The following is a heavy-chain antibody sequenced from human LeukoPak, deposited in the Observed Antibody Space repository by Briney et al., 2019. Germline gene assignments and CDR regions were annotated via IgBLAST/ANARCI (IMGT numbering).Heavy chain of an antibody. CDR2: IFPSGST. CDR3: ARGMAGYSSGWYLKIRPKNWYFDL. CDR1: GGSISSGSYY. Sequence: PSETLSLTCTVSGGSISSGSYYWSWIRQPAGKGLEYIGLIFPSGSTNYNPSLKSRLTISVDTSKNQFPLKLSSVTAADTAVYYCARGMAGYSSGWYLKIRPKNWYFDLWGRGTLVTVSS. V-gene: IGHV4-61*10. J-gene: IGHJ2*01. D-gene: IGHD6-19*01.